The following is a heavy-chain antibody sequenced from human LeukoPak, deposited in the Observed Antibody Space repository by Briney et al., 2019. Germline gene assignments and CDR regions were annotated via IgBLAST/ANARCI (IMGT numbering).Heavy chain of an antibody. CDR1: GGTFSSYA. D-gene: IGHD2-2*02. Sequence: ASVKVSCKASGGTFSSYAISWVRQAPGQGLEWMGGIIPIFGTANYAQKFQGRATITTDESTSTAYMELSSLRSEDTAVYYCALSYCSSTSCYSFDPWGQGTLVTVSS. J-gene: IGHJ5*02. V-gene: IGHV1-69*05. CDR3: ALSYCSSTSCYSFDP. CDR2: IIPIFGTA.